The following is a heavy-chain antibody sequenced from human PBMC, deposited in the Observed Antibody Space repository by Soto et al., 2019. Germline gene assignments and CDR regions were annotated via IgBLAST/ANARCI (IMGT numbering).Heavy chain of an antibody. V-gene: IGHV4-31*03. Sequence: SETLSLTCTVSGASISRGAFYWSWVRQHPGKGLEWIGNTYYSGETHYNPPLKSRLTISVDASKNQLSLKLTSVTAADTAVYYCARGSFPGATVIGYWGPGTLVTVSS. CDR1: GASISRGAFY. CDR2: TYYSGET. J-gene: IGHJ4*02. D-gene: IGHD3-10*01. CDR3: ARGSFPGATVIGY.